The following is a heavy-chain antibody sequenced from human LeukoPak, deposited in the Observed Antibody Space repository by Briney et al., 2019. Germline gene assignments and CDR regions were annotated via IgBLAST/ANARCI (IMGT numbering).Heavy chain of an antibody. J-gene: IGHJ6*02. D-gene: IGHD3-3*01. V-gene: IGHV1-8*02. Sequence: ASVKVSCKASGYTFTGYYMHWVRQATGQGLEWMGWMNPNSGNTGYAQKFQGRVTMTRNTSISTAYMELSSLRSEDTAVYYCARGLGVTYYDFWSGSRMVVSGMDVWGQGTTVTVSS. CDR3: ARGLGVTYYDFWSGSRMVVSGMDV. CDR2: MNPNSGNT. CDR1: GYTFTGYY.